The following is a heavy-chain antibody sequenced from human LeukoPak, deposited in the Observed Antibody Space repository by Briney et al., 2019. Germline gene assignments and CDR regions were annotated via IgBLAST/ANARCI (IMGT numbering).Heavy chain of an antibody. CDR3: ARGPYGSGSYPEAYYYYGMDV. V-gene: IGHV1-8*01. Sequence: APVKVSCKASGYTFTSYDINWVRQATGQGLEWMGWMNPNSGNTGCAQKFQGRVTMTRNTSISTAYMELSSPRSEDTAVYYCARGPYGSGSYPEAYYYYGMDVWGQGTTVTVSS. CDR1: GYTFTSYD. J-gene: IGHJ6*02. CDR2: MNPNSGNT. D-gene: IGHD3-10*01.